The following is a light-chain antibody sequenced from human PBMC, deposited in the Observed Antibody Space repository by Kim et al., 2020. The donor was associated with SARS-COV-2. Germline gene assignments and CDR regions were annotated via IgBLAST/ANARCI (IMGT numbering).Light chain of an antibody. CDR3: NSRDSSGNHLV. J-gene: IGLJ3*02. V-gene: IGLV3-19*01. Sequence: SSELTQDPAVSVALGQTARITCQGDSLRSDYASWYQQNPGQAPALVIYGKNNRPSGSPDRFTGSRSGNTASLTITGAHADDEADYYCNSRDSSGNHLVFGGGTQLTVL. CDR2: GKN. CDR1: SLRSDY.